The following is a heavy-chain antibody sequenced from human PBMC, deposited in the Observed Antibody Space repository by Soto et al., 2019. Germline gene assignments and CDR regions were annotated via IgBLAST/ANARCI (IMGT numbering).Heavy chain of an antibody. V-gene: IGHV4-34*01. D-gene: IGHD5-18*01. J-gene: IGHJ6*02. CDR2: INHSGST. CDR3: ARGGYSYGYYYYYGMDV. Sequence: SETQSLTCAVYGGSFSGYYGSWIRQPPGKGLEWIGEINHSGSTNYNPSLKSRVTISVDTSKNQFSLKLSSVTAADTAVYYCARGGYSYGYYYYYGMDVWGQGTTVTVSS. CDR1: GGSFSGYY.